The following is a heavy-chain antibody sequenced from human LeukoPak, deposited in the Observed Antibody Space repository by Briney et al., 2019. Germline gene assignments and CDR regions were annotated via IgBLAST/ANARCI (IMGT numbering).Heavy chain of an antibody. CDR3: ARGSSSGVFDY. J-gene: IGHJ4*02. CDR2: ISSSSSYI. V-gene: IGHV3-21*01. D-gene: IGHD6-6*01. CDR1: GFTFSSYS. Sequence: GGSLRLSCAASGFTFSSYSMNWVRQAPGKGLEWVSSISSSSSYIYYADTVKGRFTISRDNAKNSLYPQMNSLRAEDTAVYYCARGSSSGVFDYWGQGTLVTVSS.